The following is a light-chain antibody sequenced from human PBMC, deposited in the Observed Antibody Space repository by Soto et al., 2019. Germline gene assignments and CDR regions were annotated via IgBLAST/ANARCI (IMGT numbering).Light chain of an antibody. J-gene: IGLJ3*02. CDR1: NSNIGAGYD. CDR2: RDN. Sequence: QSVLTQPPSASGAPGQRVTISCTGSNSNIGAGYDVHWYQQLPGTAPKVLIERDNNRASGVPDRFSGSKSGTSGSLAITGLQAEDEADYYCQSYDASLSGSVFGGGTKVTVL. CDR3: QSYDASLSGSV. V-gene: IGLV1-40*01.